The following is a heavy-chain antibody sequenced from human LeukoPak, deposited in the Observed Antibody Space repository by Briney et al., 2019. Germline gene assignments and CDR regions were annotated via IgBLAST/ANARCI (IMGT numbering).Heavy chain of an antibody. Sequence: GGSLRLSCAASGLTFSGYAVGGVRQAPGKGLNWFSAISCSGGSTYYVDSVKGRFTISRDNSKNTLYLQMNSLRAEDTAVYYCSKDLRIAAADNFDYWGQGTLVTVSS. D-gene: IGHD6-13*01. V-gene: IGHV3-23*01. CDR2: ISCSGGST. J-gene: IGHJ4*02. CDR1: GLTFSGYA. CDR3: SKDLRIAAADNFDY.